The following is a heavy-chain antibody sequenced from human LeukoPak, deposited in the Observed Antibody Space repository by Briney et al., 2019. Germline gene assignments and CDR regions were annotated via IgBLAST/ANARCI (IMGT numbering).Heavy chain of an antibody. CDR1: GFTFSSYW. CDR2: IGTAGDP. V-gene: IGHV3-13*05. D-gene: IGHD3-3*01. Sequence: TGGSLRLSCAASGFTFSSYWMHWVRQATGQGLEWVSAIGTAGDPYYPGSVKGRFTISRENAKNSLYLQMNSLRAGDTAVYYCATATRSGYYDYWGQGTLVTVSS. J-gene: IGHJ4*02. CDR3: ATATRSGYYDY.